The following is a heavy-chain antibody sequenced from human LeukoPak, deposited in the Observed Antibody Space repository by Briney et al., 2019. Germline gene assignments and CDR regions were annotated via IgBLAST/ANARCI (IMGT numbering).Heavy chain of an antibody. V-gene: IGHV4-38-2*01. J-gene: IGHJ4*02. D-gene: IGHD4-11*01. Sequence: PSETLSLTCAVSGFFISSGYYWGWFRQPPGKGLEGIASIYRNGNTSYNPSLQSRVTISVDRSRNQISLQLGSATAADTAVYYCARAYSRALGDYYFVSWGERTVVTVSS. CDR2: IYRNGNT. CDR3: ARAYSRALGDYYFVS. CDR1: GFFISSGYY.